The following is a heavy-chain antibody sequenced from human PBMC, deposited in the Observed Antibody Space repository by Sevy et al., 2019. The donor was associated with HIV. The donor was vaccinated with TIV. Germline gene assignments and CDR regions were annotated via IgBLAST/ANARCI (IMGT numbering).Heavy chain of an antibody. D-gene: IGHD6-13*01. Sequence: GGSLRLSCTASGFTFSDYGMHWVRQAPGKGLDWVACIWYDGTDTYYTDSVNGQFTISRANAEYKLFLQMNRLRLEDTDVDDCKKDTVAAGVGGFDYWGRGSMVTVSS. CDR1: GFTFSDYG. CDR3: KKDTVAAGVGGFDY. J-gene: IGHJ4*02. V-gene: IGHV3-30*02. CDR2: IWYDGTDT.